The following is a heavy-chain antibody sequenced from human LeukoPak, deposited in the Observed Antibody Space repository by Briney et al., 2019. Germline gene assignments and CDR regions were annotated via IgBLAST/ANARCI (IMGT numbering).Heavy chain of an antibody. CDR2: IYYSGST. CDR3: ARVARYDSSVNLDY. CDR1: GGSISSYY. J-gene: IGHJ4*02. D-gene: IGHD3-22*01. V-gene: IGHV4-59*01. Sequence: SETLSLTCTVSGGSISSYYWSWIRQPPGKGLEWIGYIYYSGSTNYNPSLKSRVTISVDTSKNQFSLELSSVTAADTAVYYCARVARYDSSVNLDYWGQGTLVTVSS.